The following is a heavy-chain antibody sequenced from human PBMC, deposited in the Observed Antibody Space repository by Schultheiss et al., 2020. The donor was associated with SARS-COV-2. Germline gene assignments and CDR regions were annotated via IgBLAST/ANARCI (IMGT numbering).Heavy chain of an antibody. D-gene: IGHD2-2*01. V-gene: IGHV1-8*01. Sequence: ASVKVSCKASGYTFTSYDINWVRQATGQGLEWMGWMNPNSGNTGYAQKFQGRVTMTRNTSISTAYMELSSLRSEDTAVYYCARSVVPAAYFDYWGQGTLVTVSS. CDR1: GYTFTSYD. CDR2: MNPNSGNT. J-gene: IGHJ4*02. CDR3: ARSVVPAAYFDY.